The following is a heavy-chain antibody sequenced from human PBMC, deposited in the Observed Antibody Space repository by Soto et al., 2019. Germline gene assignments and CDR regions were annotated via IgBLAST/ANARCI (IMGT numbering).Heavy chain of an antibody. CDR2: IKSRLAGGTT. V-gene: IGHV3-15*07. CDR3: VRDRPLYSRGADD. Sequence: DVQLVDSGGGLVQRGGSLRLTCAASGFSFIDAWMNWVLQVPGKGLEWVGHIKSRLAGGTTDYAAPVKGRFSISRDDSRNTVYLQMNSLRNEDTALYYCVRDRPLYSRGADDWGQGTLVTVSS. J-gene: IGHJ4*02. D-gene: IGHD6-13*01. CDR1: GFSFIDAW.